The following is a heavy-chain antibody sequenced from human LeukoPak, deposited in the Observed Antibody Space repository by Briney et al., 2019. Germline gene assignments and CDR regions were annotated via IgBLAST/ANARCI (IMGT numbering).Heavy chain of an antibody. CDR1: GFTVSANY. D-gene: IGHD3-10*01. V-gene: IGHV3-53*01. CDR3: AKGYYYGSGSYYPFDV. J-gene: IGHJ6*02. Sequence: GGSLRLSCATSGFTVSANYMTWVRQAPGKGLEWVSVIYNDGSTYYADSVKGLFTISRDNSKNTLYLQMNSLRAEDTAVYYCAKGYYYGSGSYYPFDVWGQGTTVTVSS. CDR2: IYNDGST.